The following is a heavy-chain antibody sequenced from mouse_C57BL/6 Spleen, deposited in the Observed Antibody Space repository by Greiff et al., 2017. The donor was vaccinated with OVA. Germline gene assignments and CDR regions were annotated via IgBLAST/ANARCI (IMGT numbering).Heavy chain of an antibody. V-gene: IGHV14-3*01. CDR1: GFNIKNTY. D-gene: IGHD1-1*01. J-gene: IGHJ1*03. CDR2: IDPANGNT. Sequence: EVQRVESVAELVRPGASVKLSCTASGFNIKNTYMHWVKQRPEQGLEWMGRIDPANGNTKYAPQFQGKATITADTSSNTAYLQVSSLTSGDTAIYYCARGPDYYGSSYGYFDVWGTGTTVTVSS. CDR3: ARGPDYYGSSYGYFDV.